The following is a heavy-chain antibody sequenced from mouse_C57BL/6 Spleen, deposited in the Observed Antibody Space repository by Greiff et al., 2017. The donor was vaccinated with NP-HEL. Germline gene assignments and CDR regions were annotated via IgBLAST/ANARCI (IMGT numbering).Heavy chain of an antibody. CDR2: IDPSDSYT. CDR1: GYTFTSYW. Sequence: QVQLQQPGAELVMPGASVKLSCKASGYTFTSYWMHWVKQRPGQGLEWIGDIDPSDSYTNYNQKFKGKSTMTVDKSSSTAYMQLSSLTSEDSAVYYCARASMMVTLGYWGQGTTLTVSS. J-gene: IGHJ2*01. V-gene: IGHV1-69*01. CDR3: ARASMMVTLGY. D-gene: IGHD2-3*01.